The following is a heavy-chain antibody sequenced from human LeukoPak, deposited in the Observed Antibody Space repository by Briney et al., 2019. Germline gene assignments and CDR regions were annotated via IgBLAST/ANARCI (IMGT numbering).Heavy chain of an antibody. Sequence: GGSLRLSCAASGFTFSSYAMSWVRQAQGKGLEWVSAISGSGGSTYYADSVKGRFTISRDNSKNTLYLQMNSLRAEDTAVYYCARAPTGWYFDDWGQGTLVTVSS. D-gene: IGHD6-19*01. CDR3: ARAPTGWYFDD. V-gene: IGHV3-23*01. CDR2: ISGSGGST. CDR1: GFTFSSYA. J-gene: IGHJ4*02.